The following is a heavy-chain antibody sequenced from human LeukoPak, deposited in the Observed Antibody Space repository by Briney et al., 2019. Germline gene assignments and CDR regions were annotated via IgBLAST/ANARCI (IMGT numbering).Heavy chain of an antibody. D-gene: IGHD3-10*01. CDR2: ISSRSSYI. CDR3: ARAPVRGAFDL. V-gene: IGHV3-21*01. J-gene: IGHJ3*01. CDR1: GFSFSTYD. Sequence: GGSLRLSCAASGFSFSTYDMNWVRQAPGKGLEWVSSISSRSSYIYYADSLKGRLTISRDNAKNSLYLQMNSLRVEDTAVYYCARAPVRGAFDLWGRGPMVTVSS.